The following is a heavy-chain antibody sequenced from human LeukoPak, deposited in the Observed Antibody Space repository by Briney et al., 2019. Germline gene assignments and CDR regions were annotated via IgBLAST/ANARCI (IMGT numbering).Heavy chain of an antibody. J-gene: IGHJ6*03. CDR3: AREYYDSSGYYYDYYMDV. Sequence: ASVKVSCKASGYTFTSYFMYWVRQAPGQGLEWMGLINPRGGTTRYAQKFQGRVTMTRDTSTSTVYMELRSLRSDDTAVYYCAREYYDSSGYYYDYYMDVWGKGTTVTVSS. CDR2: INPRGGTT. V-gene: IGHV1-46*01. CDR1: GYTFTSYF. D-gene: IGHD3-22*01.